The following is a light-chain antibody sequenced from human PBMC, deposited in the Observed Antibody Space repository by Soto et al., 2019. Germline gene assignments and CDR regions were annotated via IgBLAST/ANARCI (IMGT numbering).Light chain of an antibody. CDR3: QQYGSWT. V-gene: IGKV3-20*01. CDR1: QTISSQY. J-gene: IGKJ1*01. CDR2: GTS. Sequence: EIVLTQSPGTLSVSPGERATLSCRSSQTISSQYLAWYQQKHGQAPSLLIYGTSSRATGTPDRFSGSGSGTDFNITISRLEPEDSAIYYCQQYGSWTFGQGTKVEIK.